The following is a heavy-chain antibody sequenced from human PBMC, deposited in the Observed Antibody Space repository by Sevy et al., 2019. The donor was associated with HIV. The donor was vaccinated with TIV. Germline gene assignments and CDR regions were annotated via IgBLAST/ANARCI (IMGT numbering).Heavy chain of an antibody. J-gene: IGHJ4*02. V-gene: IGHV3-7*04. Sequence: GGSLRLSCAASGFSFSSYWMHWVRQAPGKGLEWVVNIKQDESEKYYVASVKGRFTISRDNAKNSLYLQMNSLRPEDTAVYYCARGNSGSFDYWGQGTLVTVSS. CDR3: ARGNSGSFDY. CDR2: IKQDESEK. CDR1: GFSFSSYW. D-gene: IGHD3-22*01.